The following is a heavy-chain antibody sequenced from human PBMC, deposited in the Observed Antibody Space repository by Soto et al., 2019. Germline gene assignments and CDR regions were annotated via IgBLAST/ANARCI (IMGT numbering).Heavy chain of an antibody. Sequence: VQLVESGGGLVKPGGSLRLSCAASGFTFSSYSMNWVRQAPGQGLEWMGGIIPIFGTANYAQKFQGRVTITADESTSTAYMELSSLRSEDTAVYYCARAGIQLWIKGLGAFDIWGQGTMVTVSS. CDR1: GFTFSSYS. V-gene: IGHV1-69*01. CDR2: IIPIFGTA. J-gene: IGHJ3*02. CDR3: ARAGIQLWIKGLGAFDI. D-gene: IGHD5-18*01.